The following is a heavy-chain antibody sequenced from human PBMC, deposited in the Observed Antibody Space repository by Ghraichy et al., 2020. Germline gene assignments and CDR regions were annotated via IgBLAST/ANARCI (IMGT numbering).Heavy chain of an antibody. CDR1: GYSFSIYD. D-gene: IGHD3-10*01. CDR3: ARGLYGSGGDWFDP. CDR2: MNPKSGNT. Sequence: ASVKVSCKASGYSFSIYDMNWVRQASGQGLEWMGWMNPKSGNTGYAPKFQGRVTMTANSSINTAYMELKSLTSEDTAVYYCARGLYGSGGDWFDPWGQGTLVTVSS. J-gene: IGHJ5*02. V-gene: IGHV1-8*01.